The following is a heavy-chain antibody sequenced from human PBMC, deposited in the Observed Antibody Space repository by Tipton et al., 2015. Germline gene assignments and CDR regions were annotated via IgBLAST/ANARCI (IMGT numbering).Heavy chain of an antibody. V-gene: IGHV1-8*01. J-gene: IGHJ5*02. Sequence: QVQLVQSGAEVKKPGASVKVSCKASGYTFTSSDINWVRQAPGQGLEWMGWMNPTSGNTGYAQKFQGRVTMTRNTSISTVYMELTSLRSDDTAVYFCATLVDGYSRIPWGQGTLVTVSS. CDR3: ATLVDGYSRIP. D-gene: IGHD5-24*01. CDR1: GYTFTSSD. CDR2: MNPTSGNT.